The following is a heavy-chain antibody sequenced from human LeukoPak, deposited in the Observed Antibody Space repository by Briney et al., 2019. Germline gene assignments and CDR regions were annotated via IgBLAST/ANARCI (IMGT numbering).Heavy chain of an antibody. D-gene: IGHD4-17*01. V-gene: IGHV4-61*01. CDR2: IYYSGST. Sequence: SETLSLTCTVSGGSVSSGSYYWSWIRQPPGKGLEWIGYIYYSGSTNYNPSLKSRVTISVDKSKNQFSLKLSSVTAADTAVYYCARARTTVTRHLRERYYGMDVWGKGTTVTVSS. CDR3: ARARTTVTRHLRERYYGMDV. J-gene: IGHJ6*04. CDR1: GGSVSSGSYY.